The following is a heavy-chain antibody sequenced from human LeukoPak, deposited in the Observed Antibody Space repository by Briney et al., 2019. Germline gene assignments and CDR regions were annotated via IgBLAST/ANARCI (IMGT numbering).Heavy chain of an antibody. CDR2: ISGSGYST. CDR1: GFTFSSYG. V-gene: IGHV3-23*01. CDR3: AKLNYDILTEFDY. J-gene: IGHJ4*02. Sequence: QTGGSLRLSCEASGFTFSSYGMSWVRQAPGKGLEWVSAISGSGYSTYYADSVKGRFTISRDNSKNTLYLQMNSLRAEDTAVYYCAKLNYDILTEFDYWGQGTLVTVSS. D-gene: IGHD3-9*01.